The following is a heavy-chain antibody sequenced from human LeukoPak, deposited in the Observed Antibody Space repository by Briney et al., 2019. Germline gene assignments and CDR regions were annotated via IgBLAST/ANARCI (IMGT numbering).Heavy chain of an antibody. Sequence: ASVKVSCKASGYTFTGYHIHWVRQAPGQGLEWMGRINPYSGDTNFAQKFQGRVTMTRDTSITTAYMDLSSLTPDDTAVYYCARDQGSLTRSWYTGYWGQGTQVTVSS. CDR2: INPYSGDT. CDR3: ARDQGSLTRSWYTGY. D-gene: IGHD6-13*01. CDR1: GYTFTGYH. V-gene: IGHV1-2*06. J-gene: IGHJ4*02.